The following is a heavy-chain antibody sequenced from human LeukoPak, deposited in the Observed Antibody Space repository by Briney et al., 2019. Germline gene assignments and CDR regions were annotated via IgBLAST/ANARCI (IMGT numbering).Heavy chain of an antibody. V-gene: IGHV1-2*02. CDR1: GYTFTGYY. D-gene: IGHD1-26*01. CDR3: ARVWYSGPRISYYYYGMDV. Sequence: VASVKVSCKASGYTFTGYYVHWVRQAPGQGLEWMAWINTASGVANYAQKFQGRVTLTRDKSITTVYMELSSLRSDDTALYYCARVWYSGPRISYYYYGMDVWGQGTTATVSS. CDR2: INTASGVA. J-gene: IGHJ6*02.